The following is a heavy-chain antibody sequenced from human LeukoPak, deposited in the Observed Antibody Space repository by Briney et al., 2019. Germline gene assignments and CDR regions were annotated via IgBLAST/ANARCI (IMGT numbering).Heavy chain of an antibody. CDR3: ARHLGQWLTMFVY. Sequence: SETLSLTCTVSGDSVSSPSYYWGWIRQPPGEGLEWIGSIYYSGKTYYKPSLKSRVTISVDTSKNQLSLKLSSVTAADTPLYYCARHLGQWLTMFVYWGQGTPVTVSS. V-gene: IGHV4-39*01. D-gene: IGHD6-19*01. J-gene: IGHJ4*02. CDR1: GDSVSSPSYY. CDR2: IYYSGKT.